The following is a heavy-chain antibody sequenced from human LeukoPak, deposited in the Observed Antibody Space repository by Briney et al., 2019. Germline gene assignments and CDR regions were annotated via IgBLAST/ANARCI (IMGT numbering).Heavy chain of an antibody. V-gene: IGHV4-59*08. Sequence: SETLSLTCTVSGGSISSYYWSWIRQPPGKGLEWIGHIYYSGSTNYNPSLKSRVTISVDTSKNQFSLKLSSVTAADTAVYYCARRGSSWYKWFDPWGQGTLVTVSS. D-gene: IGHD6-13*01. CDR2: IYYSGST. CDR1: GGSISSYY. CDR3: ARRGSSWYKWFDP. J-gene: IGHJ5*02.